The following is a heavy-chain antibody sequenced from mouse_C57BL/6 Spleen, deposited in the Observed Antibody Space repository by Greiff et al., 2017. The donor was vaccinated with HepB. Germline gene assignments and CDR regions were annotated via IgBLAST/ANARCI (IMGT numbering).Heavy chain of an antibody. J-gene: IGHJ4*01. V-gene: IGHV1-39*01. CDR1: GYSFTDYN. D-gene: IGHD2-2*01. Sequence: EVQLQQSGPELVKPGASVKISCKASGYSFTDYNMNWVKQSNGKSLEWIGVINPNYGTTSYNQKCKGKATLTVDQSSSTAYMQLNSLTSEDSAVYYCASEWLRRRDYAMDYWGQGTSVTVSS. CDR2: INPNYGTT. CDR3: ASEWLRRRDYAMDY.